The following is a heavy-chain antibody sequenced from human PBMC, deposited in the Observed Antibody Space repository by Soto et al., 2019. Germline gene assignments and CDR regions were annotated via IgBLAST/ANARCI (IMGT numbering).Heavy chain of an antibody. D-gene: IGHD5-12*01. CDR1: GGSISSGGYY. J-gene: IGHJ3*02. Sequence: QVQLQESGPGLVKPSQTLSLTCTVSGGSISSGGYYWSWIRQHPGKGLEWIGYIYYSGSTYYNPYLKSRLTISVDTSKNQFSLKLSSVTAADTAVYYCAREVAGYSGYDSEDAFDIWGQGTMVTVSS. CDR2: IYYSGST. V-gene: IGHV4-31*03. CDR3: AREVAGYSGYDSEDAFDI.